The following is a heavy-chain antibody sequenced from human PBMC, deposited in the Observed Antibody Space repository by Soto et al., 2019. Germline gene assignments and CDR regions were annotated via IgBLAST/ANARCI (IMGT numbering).Heavy chain of an antibody. CDR2: IGTAGDT. J-gene: IGHJ6*03. CDR3: ARGGGPFLYYYMDV. Sequence: GGSLRLSCAASGFTFSSYDMHWVRQATGKGLEWVSAIGTAGDTYYPGSVKGRFTISRENAKNSLYLQMNSLRAGDTAVYYCARGGGPFLYYYMDVWGKGTTVTVSS. D-gene: IGHD2-15*01. CDR1: GFTFSSYD. V-gene: IGHV3-13*01.